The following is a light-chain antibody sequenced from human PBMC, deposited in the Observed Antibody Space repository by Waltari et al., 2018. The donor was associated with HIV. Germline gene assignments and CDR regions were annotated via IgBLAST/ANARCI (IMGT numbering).Light chain of an antibody. J-gene: IGKJ5*01. Sequence: EIVLTQSPGTLSLSSGERATLSCRASQRGACNFLAWYQHKPGQSPRLLIYDTSRMATGTPDRFSGSGSGTDFTLTIGRLEPEDFAVYYCQQYYRSVTFGQGTRLETK. V-gene: IGKV3-20*01. CDR2: DTS. CDR1: QRGACNF. CDR3: QQYYRSVT.